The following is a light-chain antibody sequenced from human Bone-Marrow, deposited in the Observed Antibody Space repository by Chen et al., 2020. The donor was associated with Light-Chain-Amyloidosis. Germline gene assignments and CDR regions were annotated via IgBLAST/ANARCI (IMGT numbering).Light chain of an antibody. CDR1: SSDVGGDNH. V-gene: IGLV2-14*01. CDR3: SSYTIPNTLV. CDR2: EVT. Sequence: QSALTPPASVSGSPGQSITMSCTGTSSDVGGDNHVSWYQQHPDKAPKLMIYEVTNRPSWVPDRFSGSKSDNTASLTISGLQTEDEADYFCSSYTIPNTLVFGSGTRVTVL. J-gene: IGLJ1*01.